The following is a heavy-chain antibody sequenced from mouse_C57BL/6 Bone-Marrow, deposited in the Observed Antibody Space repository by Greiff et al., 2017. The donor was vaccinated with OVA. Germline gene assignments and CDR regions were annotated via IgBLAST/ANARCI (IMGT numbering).Heavy chain of an antibody. CDR3: ARSYYGSHYFDY. V-gene: IGHV5-12*01. CDR1: GFTFSDYY. J-gene: IGHJ2*01. CDR2: ISNGGGST. D-gene: IGHD1-1*01. Sequence: EVQVVESGGGLVQPGGSLKLSCAASGFTFSDYYMYWVRQTPEKRLEWVAYISNGGGSTYYPDTVKGRFTISRDNAKNTLYLQMSRLKSEDTAMYYCARSYYGSHYFDYWGQGTTLTVSS.